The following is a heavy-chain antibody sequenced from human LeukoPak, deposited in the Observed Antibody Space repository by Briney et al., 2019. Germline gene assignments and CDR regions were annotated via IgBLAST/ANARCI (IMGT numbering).Heavy chain of an antibody. CDR2: IYTSGST. CDR1: GGSISSYY. V-gene: IGHV4-4*07. Sequence: SETLSLTCTVSGGSISSYYWSWIRQPAGKGLEWIGRIYTSGSTNYNPSLKSRVTMSVDTSKNQFSLKLSSVTAADTAVYYCARDSTGTYYYYYYMDVWGKGTTVTVSS. D-gene: IGHD1-1*01. J-gene: IGHJ6*03. CDR3: ARDSTGTYYYYYYMDV.